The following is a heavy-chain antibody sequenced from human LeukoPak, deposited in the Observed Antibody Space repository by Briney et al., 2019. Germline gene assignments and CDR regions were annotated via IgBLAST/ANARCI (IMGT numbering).Heavy chain of an antibody. D-gene: IGHD5-12*01. CDR2: IYTSGST. CDR1: GGSISSYY. V-gene: IGHV4-4*07. CDR3: ARDLNRYSGYLFDY. Sequence: SETLSLTCTVSGGSISSYYWSWIRQPAGKGLEWIGRIYTSGSTNYNLSLKSRVTMSVDTSKNQFSLKLSSVTAADTAVYYCARDLNRYSGYLFDYWGQGTLVTVSS. J-gene: IGHJ4*02.